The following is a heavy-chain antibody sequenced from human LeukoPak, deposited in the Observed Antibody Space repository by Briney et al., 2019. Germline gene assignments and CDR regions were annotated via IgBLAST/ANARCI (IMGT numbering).Heavy chain of an antibody. CDR3: ARDLGTGDYLRKYFDL. D-gene: IGHD4-17*01. V-gene: IGHV3-21*06. CDR1: GFTFSSYT. Sequence: GGSLRLSCVGSGFTFSSYTVNWVRQAPGKRLEWVSSISSSSSFKQYADSARGRFTISRDNAKNSLYLQMSGLRGEDTAVYYCARDLGTGDYLRKYFDLWGRGTLVAVSS. J-gene: IGHJ2*01. CDR2: ISSSSSFK.